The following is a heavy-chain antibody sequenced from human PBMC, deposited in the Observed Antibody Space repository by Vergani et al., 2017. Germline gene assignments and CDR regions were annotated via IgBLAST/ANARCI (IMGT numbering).Heavy chain of an antibody. CDR1: GGTFSSYA. D-gene: IGHD1-7*01. Sequence: QVQLVQSGAEVKKPGSSVKVSCKASGGTFSSYAISWVRQAPGQGLEWMGGIIPIFGTANYAQKFQGRVTLAADESTSTAYMELSSLRSEDTAVYYCARVTGTTGVEGLGGFDYWGQGTLVTVSS. V-gene: IGHV1-69*01. J-gene: IGHJ4*02. CDR3: ARVTGTTGVEGLGGFDY. CDR2: IIPIFGTA.